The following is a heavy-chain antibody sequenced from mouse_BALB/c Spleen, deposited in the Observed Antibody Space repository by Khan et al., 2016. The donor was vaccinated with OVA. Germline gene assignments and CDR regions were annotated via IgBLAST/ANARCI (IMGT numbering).Heavy chain of an antibody. CDR3: ASHLTGSFAY. D-gene: IGHD4-1*01. J-gene: IGHJ3*01. CDR1: GFIFSSYS. Sequence: EVQVVESGGDLVKPGGSLKLSCAASGFIFSSYSMSWVRQTPDKRLEWVATFSSGGDYTYYPDSVKGRFTISRDDAKNTLYLQMSSLKSEDTAMYYCASHLTGSFAYWGQGTLVTVSA. CDR2: FSSGGDYT. V-gene: IGHV5-6*01.